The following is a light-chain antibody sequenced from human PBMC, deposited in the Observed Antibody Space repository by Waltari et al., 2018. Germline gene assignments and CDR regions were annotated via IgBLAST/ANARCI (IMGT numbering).Light chain of an antibody. J-gene: IGLJ2*01. CDR2: EVD. CDR1: SSDIGAYKY. Sequence: QSALTQPPSASGSPGQTVIISCTGTSSDIGAYKYVSWYQQIPGRAPDLIIYEVDRRPPGVPDRFYGSKSGNTASLTGAGLQTEDEGDYYCSSYAGSNKLIFGGVTKLTVL. V-gene: IGLV2-8*01. CDR3: SSYAGSNKLI.